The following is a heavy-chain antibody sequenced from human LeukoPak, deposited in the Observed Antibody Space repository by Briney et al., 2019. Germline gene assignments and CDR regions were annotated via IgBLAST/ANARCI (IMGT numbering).Heavy chain of an antibody. CDR3: ARARMRSGSYYRLDYYYGMDV. CDR2: INWNGGST. D-gene: IGHD3-10*01. CDR1: GFTFDDYG. V-gene: IGHV3-20*01. J-gene: IGHJ6*02. Sequence: GGSLRLSCAASGFTFDDYGMSWVRQAPGKGLEWVSGINWNGGSTGYADSVKGRFTISRDNAKNSLYPQMNSLRAEDTALYHCARARMRSGSYYRLDYYYGMDVWGQGTTVTVSS.